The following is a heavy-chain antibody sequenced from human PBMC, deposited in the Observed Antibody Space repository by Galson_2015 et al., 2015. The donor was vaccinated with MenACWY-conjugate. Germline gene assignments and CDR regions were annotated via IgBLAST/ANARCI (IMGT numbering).Heavy chain of an antibody. V-gene: IGHV3-23*01. Sequence: SLRLSCAVSGFTFRNYAMSWVRQAPGKGLEWVSAIAVRGEDSFYADSVKGRFTISRDNSKNRLYLQMNSLRAEDTALYYCAKGGFYYYYSMDVWGQGTTVTVSS. J-gene: IGHJ6*02. CDR3: AKGGFYYYYSMDV. CDR1: GFTFRNYA. CDR2: IAVRGEDS.